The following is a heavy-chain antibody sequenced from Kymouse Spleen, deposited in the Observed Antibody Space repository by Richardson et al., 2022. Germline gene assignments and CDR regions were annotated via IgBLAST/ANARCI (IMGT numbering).Heavy chain of an antibody. CDR2: IKQDGSEK. D-gene: IGHD3-16*02. J-gene: IGHJ4*02. V-gene: IGHV3-7*01. CDR3: ARWDFPL*LRLGELSLYRAAT. Sequence: EVQLVESGGGLVQPGGSLRLSCAASGFTFSSYWMSWVRQAPGKGLEWVANIKQDGSEKYYVDSVKGRFTISRDNAKNSLYLQMNSLRAEDTAVYYCARWDFPL*LRLGELSLYRAATGAREPWSPSPQ. CDR1: GFTFSSYW.